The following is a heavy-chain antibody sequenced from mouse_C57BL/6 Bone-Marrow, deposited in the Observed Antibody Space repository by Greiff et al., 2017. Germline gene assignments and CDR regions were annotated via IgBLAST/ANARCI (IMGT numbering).Heavy chain of an antibody. CDR3: ARGSNDGGYYVDY. CDR2: FHPYNDDT. Sequence: QVQLKESGAELVKPGASVKMSCKASGYTFTTSPIEWMKQNHGKSLEWIGNFHPYNDDTKYNEKFKGKATLTVEKSSSTVYLELSRLTSDDSAVYYCARGSNDGGYYVDYWGQGTTLTVSS. V-gene: IGHV1-47*01. J-gene: IGHJ2*01. D-gene: IGHD1-1*01. CDR1: GYTFTTSP.